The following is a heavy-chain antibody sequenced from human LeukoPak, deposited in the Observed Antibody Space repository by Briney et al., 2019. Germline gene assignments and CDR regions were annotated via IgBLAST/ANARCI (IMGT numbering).Heavy chain of an antibody. J-gene: IGHJ4*02. V-gene: IGHV4-30-4*08. CDR2: TYYSGST. CDR1: GGSISSYY. CDR3: ARAPWGYYYDSSGLFDY. D-gene: IGHD3-22*01. Sequence: RPSETLSLTCTVSGGSISSYYWSWIRQPPGKGLEWIGYTYYSGSTYYNPSLKSRVTISVDTSKNQFSLKLSSVTAADTAVYYCARAPWGYYYDSSGLFDYWGQGTLVTVSS.